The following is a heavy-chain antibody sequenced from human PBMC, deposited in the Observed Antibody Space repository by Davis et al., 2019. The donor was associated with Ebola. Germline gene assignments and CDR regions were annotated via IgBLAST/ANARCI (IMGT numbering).Heavy chain of an antibody. CDR1: GGTFSSYA. Sequence: AASVKVSCKASGGTFSSYAISWVRQAPGQGLEWMGGIIPIFGTANYAQKFQGRVTMTRDTSTSTVYMELSSLRSEDTAVYYCATGQWRLWLIYWGQGTLVTVSS. CDR2: IIPIFGTA. D-gene: IGHD5-18*01. CDR3: ATGQWRLWLIY. J-gene: IGHJ4*02. V-gene: IGHV1-69*05.